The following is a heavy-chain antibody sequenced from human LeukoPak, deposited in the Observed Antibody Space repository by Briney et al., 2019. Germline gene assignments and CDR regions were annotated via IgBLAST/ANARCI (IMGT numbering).Heavy chain of an antibody. V-gene: IGHV4-59*01. D-gene: IGHD3-10*01. J-gene: IGHJ6*02. CDR1: GGSISSYY. CDR2: IYYSGST. CDR3: ARGGVAMVRGVIIPPYYYYGMDV. Sequence: PLETLSLTCTVSGGSISSYYWSWIRQPPGKGLEWIGYIYYSGSTNYNPSLKSRVTISVDTSKNQFSLKLSSVTAADTAVYYCARGGVAMVRGVIIPPYYYYGMDVWGQGTTVTVSS.